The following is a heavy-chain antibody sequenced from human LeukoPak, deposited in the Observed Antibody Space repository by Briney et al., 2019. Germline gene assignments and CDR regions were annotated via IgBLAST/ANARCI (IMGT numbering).Heavy chain of an antibody. V-gene: IGHV3-7*01. CDR3: ARDWGYSYGHPFDY. CDR1: GFPFAPFW. CDR2: MNRDGSEV. D-gene: IGHD5-18*01. J-gene: IGHJ4*02. Sequence: GGSLRLSCAASGFPFAPFWMTWVRQAPGKGPEFVATMNRDGSEVAYGNSVRGRFTISRDNSKNTLYLQMNSLRAEDTAVYYCARDWGYSYGHPFDYWGQGTLVTVSS.